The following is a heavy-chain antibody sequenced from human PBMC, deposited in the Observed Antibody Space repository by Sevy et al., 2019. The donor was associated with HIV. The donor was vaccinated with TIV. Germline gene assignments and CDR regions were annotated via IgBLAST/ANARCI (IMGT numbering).Heavy chain of an antibody. CDR3: TRGLVRADTPEYFFDY. V-gene: IGHV3-49*03. J-gene: IGHJ4*02. Sequence: GGSLRLSCTTSGFTFDDYAMSWFRQAPGKGLEWVAFITRNSYEAYGGTTEYAASVKGRFIISRDDSKSIAYLQMNSLKTEDTAVYHCTRGLVRADTPEYFFDYWGQGTLVTVSS. D-gene: IGHD2-15*01. CDR1: GFTFDDYA. CDR2: ITRNSYEAYGGTT.